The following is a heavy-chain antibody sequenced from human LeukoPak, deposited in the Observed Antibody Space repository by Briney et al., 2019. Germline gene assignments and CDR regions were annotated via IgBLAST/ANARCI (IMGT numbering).Heavy chain of an antibody. D-gene: IGHD4-17*01. V-gene: IGHV3-21*01. CDR1: GFTLSSYS. Sequence: GGSLRLSCAASGFTLSSYSMNWVRQAPGKGLEWVSSISSSSSYIYYADSVKGRFTISRDNAKNSLYLQMNSLRAEDTAVYYCASEVTTPMDYWGQGTLVTVSS. CDR3: ASEVTTPMDY. J-gene: IGHJ4*02. CDR2: ISSSSSYI.